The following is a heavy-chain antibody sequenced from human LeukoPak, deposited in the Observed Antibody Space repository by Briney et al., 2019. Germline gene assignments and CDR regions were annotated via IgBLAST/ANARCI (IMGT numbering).Heavy chain of an antibody. V-gene: IGHV3-7*01. CDR3: ARTHFDSLGWFGP. CDR2: MNPDENEK. J-gene: IGHJ5*02. D-gene: IGHD3-9*01. CDR1: GFTFTNNF. Sequence: GGSLRLSCAASGFTFTNNFMSWVRQVPGKGLEWVANMNPDENEKYYADSVKGRFTISRDNAKNSLYLQMNSLRAEDTAVYYCARTHFDSLGWFGPWGQGIQVIVSS.